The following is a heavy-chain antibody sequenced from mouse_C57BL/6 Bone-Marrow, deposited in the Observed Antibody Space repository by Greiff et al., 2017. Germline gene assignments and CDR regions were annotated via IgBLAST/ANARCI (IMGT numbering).Heavy chain of an antibody. J-gene: IGHJ2*01. Sequence: EVKLMESGGGLVKPGGSLKLSCAASGFTFSSYAMSWVRQTPEKRLEWVATISDGGSYTYYPDNVKGRLTISRDNAKNNLYLQMSHLKSEDTSMYYCARDWDYYGSSYDYFDYWGQGTTLTVSS. V-gene: IGHV5-4*01. CDR1: GFTFSSYA. D-gene: IGHD1-1*01. CDR2: ISDGGSYT. CDR3: ARDWDYYGSSYDYFDY.